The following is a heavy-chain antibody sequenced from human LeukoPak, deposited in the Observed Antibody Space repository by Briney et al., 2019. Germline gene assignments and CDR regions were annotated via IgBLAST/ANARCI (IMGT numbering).Heavy chain of an antibody. CDR2: VSGSGDTT. CDR3: SKGNIAASATSLHFDY. D-gene: IGHD6-6*01. J-gene: IGHJ4*02. Sequence: GGSLRLSCAASGLTFSSHAMSWVRQAPGKGLEWVSGVSGSGDTTYYADSVKGRFTISRDNSKNTLYLQMSSLRAEDTALYYCSKGNIAASATSLHFDYWGQGTLVTVSS. V-gene: IGHV3-23*01. CDR1: GLTFSSHA.